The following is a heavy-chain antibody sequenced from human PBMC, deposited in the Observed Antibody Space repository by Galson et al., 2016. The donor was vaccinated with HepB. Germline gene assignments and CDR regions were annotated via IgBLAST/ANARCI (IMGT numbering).Heavy chain of an antibody. D-gene: IGHD3-3*01. CDR3: ASPRYDYWNGYDY. J-gene: IGHJ4*02. CDR2: IIPMFRTA. CDR1: GGPSGTDA. Sequence: SVKVSCKASGGPSGTDAISWVRQAPGQGLEWMGGIIPMFRTAKYAHKFQGRVTITADESTGTAYMELSSLRSEDTAVYYCASPRYDYWNGYDYWGQGTLVTVSS. V-gene: IGHV1-69*13.